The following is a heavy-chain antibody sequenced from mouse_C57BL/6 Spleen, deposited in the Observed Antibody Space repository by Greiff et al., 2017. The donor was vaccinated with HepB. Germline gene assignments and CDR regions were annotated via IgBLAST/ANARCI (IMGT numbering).Heavy chain of an antibody. V-gene: IGHV14-4*01. Sequence: EVQLQQSGAELVRPGASVKLSCTASGFNIKDDYMHWVKQRPEQGLEWIGWIDPENGDTEYASKFQGKATITADPSSNTAYLQLSSLTSEDTAVLYCTTTPTWDGFAYWGQGTLVTVSA. CDR2: IDPENGDT. CDR3: TTTPTWDGFAY. J-gene: IGHJ3*01. D-gene: IGHD4-1*01. CDR1: GFNIKDDY.